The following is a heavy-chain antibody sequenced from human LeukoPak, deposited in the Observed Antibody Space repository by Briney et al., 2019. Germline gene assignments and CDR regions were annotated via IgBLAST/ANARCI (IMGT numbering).Heavy chain of an antibody. CDR3: AREGGTYDCRGAYYYYMDV. Sequence: GGSLRLSCAASGFTVSSNYMSWVRQAPGKGLEWVSVIYSGGSTYYADSVKGRFTISRDNSKNTLYLQMNSLRAEDTAVYYCAREGGTYDCRGAYYYYMDVWGKGTTVTVSS. J-gene: IGHJ6*03. CDR2: IYSGGST. V-gene: IGHV3-66*02. D-gene: IGHD3-22*01. CDR1: GFTVSSNY.